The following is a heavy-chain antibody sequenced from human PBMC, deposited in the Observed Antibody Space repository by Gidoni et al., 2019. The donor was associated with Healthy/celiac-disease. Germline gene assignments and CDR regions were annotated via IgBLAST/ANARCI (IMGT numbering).Heavy chain of an antibody. D-gene: IGHD1-1*01. CDR3: ARDSMEQQGDY. J-gene: IGHJ4*02. CDR1: GFTFSSYE. Sequence: EVQLVESGGGLVQPGGSLRLSCAASGFTFSSYEMNWVRQAPGKGLEWVSYISSSGSTIYYAYSVKGRFTISRDNAKNSLYLQMNSLRAEDTAVYYCARDSMEQQGDYWGQGTLVTVSS. CDR2: ISSSGSTI. V-gene: IGHV3-48*03.